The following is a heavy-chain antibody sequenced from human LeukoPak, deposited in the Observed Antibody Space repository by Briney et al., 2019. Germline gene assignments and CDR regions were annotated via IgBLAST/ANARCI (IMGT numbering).Heavy chain of an antibody. J-gene: IGHJ4*02. CDR2: IYYSGST. CDR3: ARDTRVTGTFDY. CDR1: GGSISSYY. D-gene: IGHD1-1*01. V-gene: IGHV4-59*12. Sequence: SETLSLTCTVSGGSISSYYWSWIRQPPGKGLEWIGYIYYSGSTNYNPSLKSRVTISVDTSENQFSLKLSSVTAADTAVYYCARDTRVTGTFDYWGQGTLVTVSS.